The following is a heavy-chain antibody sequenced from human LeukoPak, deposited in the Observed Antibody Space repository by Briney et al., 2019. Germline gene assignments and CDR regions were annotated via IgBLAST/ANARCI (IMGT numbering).Heavy chain of an antibody. Sequence: SETLSLTCTVSGGSISSSSYYWGWIRQPPGKGLEWIGSIYYSGSTYYNPSLKSRVTISVDTSKNQFSLKLSSVTAADTAVYYCARDRSITMVRGGYFDIWGQGTMVTVSS. D-gene: IGHD3-10*01. CDR3: ARDRSITMVRGGYFDI. J-gene: IGHJ3*02. CDR2: IYYSGST. CDR1: GGSISSSSYY. V-gene: IGHV4-39*07.